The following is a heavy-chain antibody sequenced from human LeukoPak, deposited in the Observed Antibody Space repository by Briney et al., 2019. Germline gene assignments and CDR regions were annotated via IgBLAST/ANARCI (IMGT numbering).Heavy chain of an antibody. J-gene: IGHJ6*03. Sequence: GGSLRLSCAASGFTFSSYSMNWVRQAPGKGLEWVSSISSSSSSYIYYADSVKGRFTISRGNAKNSLYLQMNSLRAEDTAVYYCARGAAVTFGGVIVTLYYYYYMDVWAKGPRSPSP. CDR2: ISSSSSSYI. V-gene: IGHV3-21*01. CDR3: ARGAAVTFGGVIVTLYYYYYMDV. CDR1: GFTFSSYS. D-gene: IGHD3-16*02.